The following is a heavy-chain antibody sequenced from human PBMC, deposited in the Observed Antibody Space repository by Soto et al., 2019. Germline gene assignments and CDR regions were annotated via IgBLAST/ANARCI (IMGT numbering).Heavy chain of an antibody. D-gene: IGHD2-15*01. CDR2: ISPGSRYP. V-gene: IGHV3-11*06. J-gene: IGHJ5*02. CDR1: GFTFGDSY. Sequence: GGSLRLSCAGSGFTFGDSYMSWIRQAPGKGLEWLSYISPGSRYPAYADSVKGRFTISRDNAKRSPYLQMMSLTAEDTAIYYCVRGGGGGLFDPWGQGTMVTVSS. CDR3: VRGGGGGLFDP.